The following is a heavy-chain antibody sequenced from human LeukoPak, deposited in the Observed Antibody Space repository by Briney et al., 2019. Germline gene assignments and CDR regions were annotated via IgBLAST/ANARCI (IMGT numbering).Heavy chain of an antibody. Sequence: PGGALRLSCTASGFPFIEDSMNWVRQAPGKGVEWISYICIDRGNTKYADSVRGGFTISADKAKNSLYLQMNSLRVEDTAVYYCARDHNYAFDNWGQGTLVSVAS. J-gene: IGHJ4*02. D-gene: IGHD1-1*01. V-gene: IGHV3-48*01. CDR3: ARDHNYAFDN. CDR1: GFPFIEDS. CDR2: ICIDRGNT.